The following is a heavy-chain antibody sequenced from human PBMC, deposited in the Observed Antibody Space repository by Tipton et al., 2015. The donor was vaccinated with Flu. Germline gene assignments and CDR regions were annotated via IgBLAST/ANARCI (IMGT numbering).Heavy chain of an antibody. CDR1: GYTFTGYY. CDR2: INPNSGGT. V-gene: IGHV1-2*02. Sequence: VQLVQSGAEVKKPGASVKVSCKASGYTFTGYYMHWVRQAPGQGLEWMGWINPNSGGTNYAQKFQGRVTMTRDTSFSTAYMDLSRLRSDDTAEYYGARVRVRPDPYDYGRDVWGQGTTVTVS. CDR3: ARVRVRPDPYDYGRDV. D-gene: IGHD4/OR15-4a*01. J-gene: IGHJ6*02.